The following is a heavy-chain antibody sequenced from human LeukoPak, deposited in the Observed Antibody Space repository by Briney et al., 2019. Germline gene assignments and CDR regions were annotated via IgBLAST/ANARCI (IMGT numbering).Heavy chain of an antibody. CDR2: ISYEGGTQ. J-gene: IGHJ5*02. Sequence: GGSLRLSYAASGVXLSPYGMHWVRQAPGKGLEWVAVISYEGGTQHYADSVKGRFIISRDNPRNTLYLQMNLLRTEDTAVYYCAKEGTPQVSTWYDLWGQGTQVIVSS. CDR3: AKEGTPQVSTWYDL. V-gene: IGHV3-30*18. CDR1: GVXLSPYG. D-gene: IGHD3-10*01.